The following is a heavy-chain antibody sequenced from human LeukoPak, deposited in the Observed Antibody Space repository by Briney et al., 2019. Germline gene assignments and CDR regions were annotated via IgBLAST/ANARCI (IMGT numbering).Heavy chain of an antibody. J-gene: IGHJ5*02. V-gene: IGHV3-30*01. CDR3: AREGTAMVTRKLVNWFDP. CDR1: GFTFSSYA. CDR2: ISYDGSNK. Sequence: GGSLRLSCAASGFTFSSYAMHWVRQAPGKGLEWVAVISYDGSNKYYVDSVKDRFTISRDNSKNTLYLQMNSLRAEDTAVYYCAREGTAMVTRKLVNWFDPWGQGTLVTVSS. D-gene: IGHD5-18*01.